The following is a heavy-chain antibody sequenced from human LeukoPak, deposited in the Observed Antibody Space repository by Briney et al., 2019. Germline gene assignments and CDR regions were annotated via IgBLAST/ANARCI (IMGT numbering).Heavy chain of an antibody. V-gene: IGHV1-18*01. CDR3: AREEYKGGYFDY. D-gene: IGHD2/OR15-2a*01. Sequence: ASVKVSCKASGYTFTSYGISLVQQAPGPALEGMGWISAYNCYTNYAQKLQARVTMTTVTSTSTAYIELKSLSSDDTAVYYCAREEYKGGYFDYWGQGTLVTVSS. CDR1: GYTFTSYG. CDR2: ISAYNCYT. J-gene: IGHJ4*02.